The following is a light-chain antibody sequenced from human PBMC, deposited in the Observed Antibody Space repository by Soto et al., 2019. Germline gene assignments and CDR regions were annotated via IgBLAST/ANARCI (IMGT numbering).Light chain of an antibody. CDR1: QDIRSW. CDR3: LQANTCPP. V-gene: IGKV1-12*01. CDR2: AAS. J-gene: IGKJ1*01. Sequence: DIQMTKSTSSVSASVGDRVTITCRASQDIRSWLAWYQQKPGKAPNLLIYAASTLRSGVPSRFSGSGSGTDFTLTISCLQAEDSAVYYCLQANTCPPFGQGTKVDIK.